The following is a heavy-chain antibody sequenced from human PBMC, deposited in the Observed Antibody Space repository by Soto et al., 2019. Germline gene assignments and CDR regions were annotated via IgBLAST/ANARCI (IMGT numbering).Heavy chain of an antibody. Sequence: EVQLVQSGAEVKKPGESLKISCQGSEYSFPSYWISWVRQMPGKGLQWMGRIDPSDSYINYSPSFEGHVNISIDKSINTAYLQWSSLKASDTAIYYCARHGQLALFDQWGQGTLVTVSS. CDR1: EYSFPSYW. V-gene: IGHV5-10-1*03. CDR3: ARHGQLALFDQ. D-gene: IGHD6-6*01. CDR2: IDPSDSYI. J-gene: IGHJ5*02.